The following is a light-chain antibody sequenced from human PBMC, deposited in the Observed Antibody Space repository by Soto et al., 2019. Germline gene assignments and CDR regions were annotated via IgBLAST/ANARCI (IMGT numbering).Light chain of an antibody. CDR1: NIGSKS. V-gene: IGLV3-21*04. CDR2: YDR. Sequence: SYELTQPPSVSVAPGETATITCGGDNIGSKSVHWYQQRPGQAPVLVIYYDRDRPSGIPERFSGSNSGNTATLTISRVEAGDEADYYCQVWDSSSDHLYVFGTGTKLTVL. CDR3: QVWDSSSDHLYV. J-gene: IGLJ1*01.